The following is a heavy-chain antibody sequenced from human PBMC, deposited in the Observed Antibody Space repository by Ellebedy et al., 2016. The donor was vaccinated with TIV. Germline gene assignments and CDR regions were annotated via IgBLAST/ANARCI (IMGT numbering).Heavy chain of an antibody. J-gene: IGHJ5*02. CDR1: GGFVSNYF. V-gene: IGHV4-4*07. D-gene: IGHD3-10*01. CDR2: FHDSEKA. CDR3: AREKITVSRGVIITGGINWFDP. Sequence: SETLSLXXTVSGGFVSNYFWTWIRQSAGKGLEWIGRFHDSEKAHYNPSLKNRVTMSLDTSKNQFSLKLSSVTAADTAVYYCAREKITVSRGVIITGGINWFDPWGQGTLVTVSS.